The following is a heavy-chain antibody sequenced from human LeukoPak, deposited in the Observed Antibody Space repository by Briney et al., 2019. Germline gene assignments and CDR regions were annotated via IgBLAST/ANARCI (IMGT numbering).Heavy chain of an antibody. Sequence: GASVKVSCKASGYTFTDYYLYWVRQAPGQGLGWMGWINPNSGGTNYAQKFQGRVTMTRDTSISTAYMELSRLRSDDTAVYYCARGFSYDSSAYYAWFDPWGQGILVTVSS. CDR3: ARGFSYDSSAYYAWFDP. CDR1: GYTFTDYY. D-gene: IGHD3-22*01. V-gene: IGHV1-2*02. J-gene: IGHJ5*02. CDR2: INPNSGGT.